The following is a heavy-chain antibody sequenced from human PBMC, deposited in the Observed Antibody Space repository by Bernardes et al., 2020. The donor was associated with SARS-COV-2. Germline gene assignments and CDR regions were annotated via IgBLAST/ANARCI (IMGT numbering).Heavy chain of an antibody. CDR2: ISSSGTTI. D-gene: IGHD4-17*01. Sequence: VGSLILSCAASGFTFSDSYMSWIRQAPGPGLEWVAYISSSGTTIYYADSVKGRFTISRDNAKNSLYLQMNSLRAEDTAVYYCARDLRTTVYGFDIWGQGTMVTVSS. CDR3: ARDLRTTVYGFDI. J-gene: IGHJ3*02. V-gene: IGHV3-11*01. CDR1: GFTFSDSY.